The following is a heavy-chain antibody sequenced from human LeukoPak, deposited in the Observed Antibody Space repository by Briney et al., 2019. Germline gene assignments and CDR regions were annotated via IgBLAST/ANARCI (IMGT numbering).Heavy chain of an antibody. CDR3: ARAPMGVKYCSSTSCSYY. CDR1: GFTFSNYA. D-gene: IGHD2-2*01. V-gene: IGHV3-21*01. Sequence: GGSLRLSCAASGFTFSNYAMHWVRQAPGKGLEWVSSISSSSSYIYYADSVKGRFTISRDNAKNSLYLQMNSLRAEDTAVYYCARAPMGVKYCSSTSCSYYWGQGTLVTVSS. CDR2: ISSSSSYI. J-gene: IGHJ4*02.